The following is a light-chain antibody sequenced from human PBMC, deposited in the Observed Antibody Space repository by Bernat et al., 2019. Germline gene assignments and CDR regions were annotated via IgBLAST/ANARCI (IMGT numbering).Light chain of an antibody. CDR2: AAE. CDR3: QQSYSSRLLT. J-gene: IGKJ4*01. CDR1: QNIDTY. Sequence: DIQMTQSPSSLSASVGDRVTITCRASQNIDTYLNWYQQHPGKAPKLLIFAAESLESGVPSRFRGRGSGTDFTLTISSLQPEDSATYYCQQSYSSRLLTFGGGTKVE. V-gene: IGKV1-39*01.